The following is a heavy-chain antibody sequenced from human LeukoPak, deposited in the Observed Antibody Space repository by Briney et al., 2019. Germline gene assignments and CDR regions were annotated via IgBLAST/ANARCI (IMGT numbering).Heavy chain of an antibody. Sequence: AASVKVSCKASGGTFSSYAISWVRQAPGQGLEWMGGIIPIFGTANYAQKFQGRVTITADESTSTAYMELSSLRSEDTAVYYCARVWYYYDSSGYYWVYFDYWGQGTLVTVSS. V-gene: IGHV1-69*13. D-gene: IGHD3-22*01. CDR2: IIPIFGTA. J-gene: IGHJ4*02. CDR1: GGTFSSYA. CDR3: ARVWYYYDSSGYYWVYFDY.